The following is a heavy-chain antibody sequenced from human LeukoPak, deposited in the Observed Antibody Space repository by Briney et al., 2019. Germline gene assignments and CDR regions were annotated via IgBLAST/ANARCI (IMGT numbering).Heavy chain of an antibody. V-gene: IGHV4-59*08. D-gene: IGHD3-22*01. CDR1: GGSISSYY. J-gene: IGHJ4*02. CDR2: IYYSGST. Sequence: SETLSLTCTASGGSISSYYWSWIRQPPGKGLEWIGYIYYSGSTNYNPSLKSRVTISVDTSKNQFSLKLSSVTAADTAVYYCASLTSGYRAKYYFDYWGQGTLVTVSS. CDR3: ASLTSGYRAKYYFDY.